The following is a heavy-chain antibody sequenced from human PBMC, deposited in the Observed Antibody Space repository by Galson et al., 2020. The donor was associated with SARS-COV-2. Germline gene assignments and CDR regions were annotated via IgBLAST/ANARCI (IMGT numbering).Heavy chain of an antibody. V-gene: IGHV3-21*01. J-gene: IGHJ5*02. CDR1: GFTFSSYS. Sequence: GESLKISCAASGFTFSSYSMNWVRQAPGKGLEWVSSISSSSSYIYYADSVKGRFTISRDNAKNSLYLQMNSLRAEDTAVYYCARDLGGWFGDRWCDPWGQGTLVTVSS. CDR2: ISSSSSYI. CDR3: ARDLGGWFGDRWCDP. D-gene: IGHD3-10*01.